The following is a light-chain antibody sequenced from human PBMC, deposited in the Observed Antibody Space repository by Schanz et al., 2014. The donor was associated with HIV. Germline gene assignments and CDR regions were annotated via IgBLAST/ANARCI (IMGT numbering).Light chain of an antibody. CDR1: QSVGTN. J-gene: IGKJ1*01. CDR3: QQYDNWPRT. CDR2: GAS. V-gene: IGKV3-15*01. Sequence: DTVMTQSPATLSVSPGESATLSCRASQSVGTNVGWYQQRPGQAPSLLIYGASTRATNIPARFSGSGSATEFTLTISSLQSEDVAVYYCQQYDNWPRTFGQGTKVEIK.